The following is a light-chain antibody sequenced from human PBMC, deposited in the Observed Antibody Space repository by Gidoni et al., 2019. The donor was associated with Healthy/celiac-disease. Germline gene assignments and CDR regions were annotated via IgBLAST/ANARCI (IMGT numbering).Light chain of an antibody. V-gene: IGKV3-15*01. J-gene: IGKJ1*01. Sequence: EIEMTQSPATLSVSPGERATLSCRASQSVSSNLAWYQQKPGQAPRLLIYGASTRATGIPARFSGSGSGTEFTLIISSLQSEDFAVDYCQQYNNWPPWTFGQGTKVEIK. CDR3: QQYNNWPPWT. CDR1: QSVSSN. CDR2: GAS.